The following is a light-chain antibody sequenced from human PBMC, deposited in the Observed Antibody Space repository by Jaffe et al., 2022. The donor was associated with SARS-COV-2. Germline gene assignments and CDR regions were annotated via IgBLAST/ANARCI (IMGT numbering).Light chain of an antibody. CDR1: QSVFYSSNNLNY. V-gene: IGKV4-1*01. J-gene: IGKJ2*01. CDR2: WAS. CDR3: QQYYSSPFT. Sequence: DIVMTQSPDSLAVSLGERATINCESSQSVFYSSNNLNYLAWFQQKPGQPPKLLIYWASTRQSGVPDRFSGSGSGTVFTLTISSLQAEDVALYYCQQYYSSPFTFGQGTKLEIK.